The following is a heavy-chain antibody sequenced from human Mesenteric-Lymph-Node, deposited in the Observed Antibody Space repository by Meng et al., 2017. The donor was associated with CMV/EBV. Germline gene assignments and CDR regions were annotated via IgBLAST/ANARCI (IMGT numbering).Heavy chain of an antibody. J-gene: IGHJ4*02. Sequence: YPFTSYAMNWVRQAPGQGLEWMGWINTNTGNPTYAQGFTGRFVFSLDTSVSTAYLQISSLKAEDTAVYYCARVRGYYGSGSYYLGYWGQGTLVTVSS. D-gene: IGHD3-10*01. CDR3: ARVRGYYGSGSYYLGY. CDR1: YPFTSYA. V-gene: IGHV7-4-1*02. CDR2: INTNTGNP.